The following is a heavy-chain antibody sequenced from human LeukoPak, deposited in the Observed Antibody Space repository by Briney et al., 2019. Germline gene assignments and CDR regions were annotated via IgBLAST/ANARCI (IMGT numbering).Heavy chain of an antibody. Sequence: GGSLRLSCAASGFTFSDYFMAWIRQAPGKGLEWVSYISTSGTTIYYVDSVKGRFTISRDNAENSLFLQMNSLRAEDTAMYYCASQYCSTTSCYVDYWGQGTLVTVSS. CDR3: ASQYCSTTSCYVDY. CDR2: ISTSGTTI. J-gene: IGHJ4*02. CDR1: GFTFSDYF. V-gene: IGHV3-11*01. D-gene: IGHD2-2*01.